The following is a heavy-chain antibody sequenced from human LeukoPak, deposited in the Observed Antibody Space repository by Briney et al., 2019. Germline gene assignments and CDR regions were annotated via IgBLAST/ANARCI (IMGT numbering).Heavy chain of an antibody. V-gene: IGHV3-7*01. CDR2: IKTEGYDK. Sequence: GSLRLSCAASGFTFRSYWMGWVRQATGKGLEWVANIKTEGYDKYYVDSLKSRFTISRDNANNSLYLQMNSLRAEDTAIYYCAREDDWNYEDSWGQGTLVTVSS. CDR1: GFTFRSYW. J-gene: IGHJ4*02. CDR3: AREDDWNYEDS. D-gene: IGHD1-7*01.